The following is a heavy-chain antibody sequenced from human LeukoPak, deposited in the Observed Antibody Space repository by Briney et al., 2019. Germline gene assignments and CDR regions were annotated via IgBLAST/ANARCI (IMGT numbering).Heavy chain of an antibody. V-gene: IGHV1-46*01. CDR2: INPSGGST. CDR1: GYSFTSNN. Sequence: GASVKVSCKASGYSFTSNNMHWVRQAPGQGLEWMGIINPSGGSTTYAQKFQGRVTMTRDTSTSTAYMELSGLGSEDTGVYYCARRGQQLALDFWGQGTLVTVSS. J-gene: IGHJ4*02. CDR3: ARRGQQLALDF. D-gene: IGHD6-13*01.